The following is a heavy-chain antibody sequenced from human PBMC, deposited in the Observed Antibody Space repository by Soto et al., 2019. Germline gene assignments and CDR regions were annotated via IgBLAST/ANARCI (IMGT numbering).Heavy chain of an antibody. CDR1: GGTFSSYA. D-gene: IGHD3-22*01. CDR2: IIPIFGTA. J-gene: IGHJ6*02. V-gene: IGHV1-69*13. CDR3: ARDLKRYYDSSGYGYYYYGMDV. Sequence: SVKVSCKASGGTFSSYAISWVRQAPGQGLEWMGGIIPIFGTANYAQKFQGRVTITADESTTTAYMELSSLRSEDTAVYYCARDLKRYYDSSGYGYYYYGMDVWGQGTTVTVSS.